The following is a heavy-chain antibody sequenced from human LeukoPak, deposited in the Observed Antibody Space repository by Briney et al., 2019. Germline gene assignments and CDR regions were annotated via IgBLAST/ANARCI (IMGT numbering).Heavy chain of an antibody. D-gene: IGHD3-22*01. CDR1: GYSFTSYW. CDR2: IYPGDSDT. CDR3: ARHRGYYYDSSGYFPARLDY. J-gene: IGHJ4*02. Sequence: AESLKISCKGAGYSFTSYWIGWVRQMPGKGLEWMGIIYPGDSDTRYSPSFQGQVTISADKSISTAYLQWSSLKASDTAMYYCARHRGYYYDSSGYFPARLDYWGQGTLATVSS. V-gene: IGHV5-51*01.